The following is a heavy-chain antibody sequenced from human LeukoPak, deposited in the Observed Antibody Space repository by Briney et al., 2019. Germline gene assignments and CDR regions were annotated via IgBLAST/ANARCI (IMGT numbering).Heavy chain of an antibody. CDR2: ISVSGGGT. D-gene: IGHD3-22*01. J-gene: IGHJ4*02. Sequence: QAGGSLRLSCVASGFTFSSYAMSWVRQAPGKGLEWVSAISVSGGGTYYADSVKGRFTISRNNSKNTLYLQMNSLRAEDTAIYYCAKDRDSSGYSYFVYWGQGTLVTVSS. V-gene: IGHV3-23*01. CDR3: AKDRDSSGYSYFVY. CDR1: GFTFSSYA.